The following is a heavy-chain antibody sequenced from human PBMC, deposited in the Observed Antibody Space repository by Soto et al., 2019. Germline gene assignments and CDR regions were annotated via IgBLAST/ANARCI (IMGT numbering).Heavy chain of an antibody. D-gene: IGHD3-3*01. V-gene: IGHV1-69*01. CDR1: GGTFSSYA. Sequence: QVQLVQSGAEVKKPGSSVKVSCKASGGTFSSYAISWVRQAPGQGLEWMGGVIPIFGTANYAQRFQGRVKITARESMSTAYMELSSLRSEDTAVYYCATDRSIFGVVADRLNYYYYGMVVWGQGTTVTVSS. CDR3: ATDRSIFGVVADRLNYYYYGMVV. J-gene: IGHJ6*02. CDR2: VIPIFGTA.